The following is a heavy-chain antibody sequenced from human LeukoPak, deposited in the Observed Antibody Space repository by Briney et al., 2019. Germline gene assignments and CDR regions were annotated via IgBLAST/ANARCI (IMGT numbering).Heavy chain of an antibody. CDR3: ASTMVRGVILAY. D-gene: IGHD3-10*01. J-gene: IGHJ4*02. Sequence: SETLSLTCTVSGYSISSGYYWGWIRQPPGTGLEWIGSIYHSGSTYYNPSLKSRVTISVDTSKNQFSLKLSSVTAADTAVHYCASTMVRGVILAYLGQGALVTDSS. CDR2: IYHSGST. CDR1: GYSISSGYY. V-gene: IGHV4-38-2*02.